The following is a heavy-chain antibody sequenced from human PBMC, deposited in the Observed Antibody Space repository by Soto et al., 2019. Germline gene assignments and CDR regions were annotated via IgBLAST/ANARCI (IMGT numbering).Heavy chain of an antibody. D-gene: IGHD6-13*01. Sequence: QVHLVQSGAEVKKPGSSVKVSCKAPGGTFSNHAINWVRQAPGQGLEWMGRIIPIFTTTNYAQKFQGRVSMTADESTITAYMELSSLKHDDTAVYYCAREVAVDGTFREDVFDMWGQGTLVTVSS. J-gene: IGHJ3*02. V-gene: IGHV1-69*12. CDR3: AREVAVDGTFREDVFDM. CDR2: IIPIFTTT. CDR1: GGTFSNHA.